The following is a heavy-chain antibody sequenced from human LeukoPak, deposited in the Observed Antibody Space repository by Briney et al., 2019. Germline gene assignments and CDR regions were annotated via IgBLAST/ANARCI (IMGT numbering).Heavy chain of an antibody. CDR3: AKDNYYDSSGSFDN. D-gene: IGHD3-22*01. J-gene: IGHJ4*02. CDR2: ISGSGGST. Sequence: GGSLRLSCAASGFTFSSYARSWVRQAPGKGLEWVSAISGSGGSTYYADSVKGRFTISRDNSKNTLYLQMNSLRAEDTAVYYCAKDNYYDSSGSFDNWGQGTLVTVSS. V-gene: IGHV3-23*01. CDR1: GFTFSSYA.